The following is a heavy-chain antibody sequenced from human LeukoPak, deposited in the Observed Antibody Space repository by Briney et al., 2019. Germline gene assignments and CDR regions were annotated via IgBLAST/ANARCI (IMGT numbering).Heavy chain of an antibody. CDR1: GGSFSGYY. CDR2: INHSGST. Sequence: PSETPSLTCAVYGGSFSGYYWSWIRQPPGKGLEWIGEINHSGSTNYNPSLKSRVTISVDTSKNQFSLKLSSVTAADTAVYYCARGPRGTFDYWGQGTLVTVSS. CDR3: ARGPRGTFDY. J-gene: IGHJ4*02. V-gene: IGHV4-34*01.